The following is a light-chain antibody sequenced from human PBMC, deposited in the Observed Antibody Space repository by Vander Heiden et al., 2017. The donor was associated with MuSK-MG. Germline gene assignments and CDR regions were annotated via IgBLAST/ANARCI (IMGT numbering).Light chain of an antibody. V-gene: IGLV2-11*01. J-gene: IGLJ2*01. CDR2: DVS. CDR1: SSDVGAYNY. Sequence: QSALTQPRSVSGSPGQSVTISCTGTSSDVGAYNYVSWYQQHPGKSPKLMIYDVSKRPSGVPDRFSGSKSGNTASLTISGRQAEDEADYYCCSYAGSDGAVFGGGTKLTVL. CDR3: CSYAGSDGAV.